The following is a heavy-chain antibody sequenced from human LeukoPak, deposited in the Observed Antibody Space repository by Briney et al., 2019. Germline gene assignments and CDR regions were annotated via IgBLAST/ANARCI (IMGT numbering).Heavy chain of an antibody. CDR3: ARVLDWYFDL. V-gene: IGHV1-69*13. Sequence: SVKVSCKASGGTFNNYAFSWVRQAPGQGLEWMGGITPIFGTTEYAQKFLGRLTITADESTSTAYMELSSLTSEDTAVYYCARVLDWYFDLWGHGTLVTVSS. CDR2: ITPIFGTT. CDR1: GGTFNNYA. J-gene: IGHJ2*01.